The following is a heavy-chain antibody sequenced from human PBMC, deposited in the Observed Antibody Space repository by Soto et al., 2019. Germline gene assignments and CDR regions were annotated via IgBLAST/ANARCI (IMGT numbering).Heavy chain of an antibody. Sequence: GGSLRLSCEASGFTFKNYWMHWVRQAPGKGLVWVSRINSDGGNRRYADSVQGRFTISRENAKNSLYLQMNSLRAGDTAVYYCARGPTPYSYSIFDYWGQGTLVTVSS. V-gene: IGHV3-74*01. CDR3: ARGPTPYSYSIFDY. J-gene: IGHJ4*02. CDR1: GFTFKNYW. D-gene: IGHD5-18*01. CDR2: INSDGGNR.